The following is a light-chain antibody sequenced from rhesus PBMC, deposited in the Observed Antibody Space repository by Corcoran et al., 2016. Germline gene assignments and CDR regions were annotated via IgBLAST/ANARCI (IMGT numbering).Light chain of an antibody. Sequence: EIVMTQSPATLSLSPGERATLSCRASQSVSSSLAWYQQKPGQAPRLLFYGASSRDTGIPDRFSGSGSGTDFTLTISSLEPEDVAVYYCLQHSNWPLTFGGGTKVELK. V-gene: IGKV3-24*01. CDR3: LQHSNWPLT. CDR1: QSVSSS. J-gene: IGKJ4*01. CDR2: GAS.